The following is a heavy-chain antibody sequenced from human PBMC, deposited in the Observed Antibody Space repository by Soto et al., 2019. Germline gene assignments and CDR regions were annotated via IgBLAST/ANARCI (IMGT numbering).Heavy chain of an antibody. CDR3: AKPPGKQQFNPDAFDI. CDR2: ISGSGGST. D-gene: IGHD6-13*01. Sequence: PGGSLRLSCAASGFTFSSYATSWVRQAPGKGLEWVSAISGSGGSTYYADSVKGRFTISRDNSKNTLYLQMNSLRAEDTAVYYCAKPPGKQQFNPDAFDIWGQGTMVTVSS. J-gene: IGHJ3*02. CDR1: GFTFSSYA. V-gene: IGHV3-23*01.